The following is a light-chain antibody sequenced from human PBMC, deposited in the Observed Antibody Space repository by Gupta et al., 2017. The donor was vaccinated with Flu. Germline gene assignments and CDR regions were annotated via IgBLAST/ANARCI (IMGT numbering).Light chain of an antibody. CDR2: EVS. V-gene: IGLV2-18*01. CDR3: NKYTTSKIF. J-gene: IGLJ1*01. CDR1: SSDVGTYNR. Sequence: QSALTQPPSVSGSPGQSVTILCTGTSSDVGTYNRVSWFQQPPGTAPKIIIFEVSNRPSGVPGRFSWSKSGNTASLTNSGLQAEDEADYYCNKYTTSKIFFGTGTKVTVL.